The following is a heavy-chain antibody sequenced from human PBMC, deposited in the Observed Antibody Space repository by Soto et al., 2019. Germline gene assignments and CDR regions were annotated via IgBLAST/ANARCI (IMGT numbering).Heavy chain of an antibody. CDR3: ARDLGYYGSGSYPFDP. CDR1: GGSISSGDYY. CDR2: IYYSGST. V-gene: IGHV4-30-4*01. J-gene: IGHJ5*02. Sequence: SETLSLTCTVSGGSISSGDYYWSWIRQPPGKGLEWIGYIYYSGSTYYNPSLKSRVTISVDTSKNQFSLKLSSVTAADTAVYYCARDLGYYGSGSYPFDPWGQGTLVTVSS. D-gene: IGHD3-10*01.